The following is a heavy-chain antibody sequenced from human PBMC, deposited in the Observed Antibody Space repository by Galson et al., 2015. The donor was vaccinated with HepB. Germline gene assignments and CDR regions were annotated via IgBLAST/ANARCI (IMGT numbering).Heavy chain of an antibody. CDR3: ARWGVAGIDFDY. J-gene: IGHJ4*02. Sequence: CAISGDSVSSNNAAWNWIRQSPSRGLEWPGRTYYRSNWYNDYAVSVKSRIIINPDTSKNQFSLQLNSVTPDDTAVYYCARWGVAGIDFDYWGQGTLVTVSS. D-gene: IGHD6-19*01. V-gene: IGHV6-1*01. CDR1: GDSVSSNNAA. CDR2: TYYRSNWYN.